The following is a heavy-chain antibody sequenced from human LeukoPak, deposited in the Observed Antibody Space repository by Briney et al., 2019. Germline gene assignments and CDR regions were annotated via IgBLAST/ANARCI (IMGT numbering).Heavy chain of an antibody. J-gene: IGHJ4*02. CDR2: IRYDGSSK. CDR1: GFTFSSYG. V-gene: IGHV3-30*02. D-gene: IGHD3-10*01. Sequence: SGGSLRLSCAASGFTFSSYGMHWVRQAPGKGLEWVAFIRYDGSSKYYADSVKGRFTISRDNSKNTLYLQMNSLRAEDTAVYYCAKDSYYYGSGSYYNVLDYWGQGTLVTVSS. CDR3: AKDSYYYGSGSYYNVLDY.